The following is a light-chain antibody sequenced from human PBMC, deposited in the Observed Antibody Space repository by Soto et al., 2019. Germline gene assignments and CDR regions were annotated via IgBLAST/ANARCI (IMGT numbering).Light chain of an antibody. J-gene: IGLJ1*01. CDR2: RNN. CDR3: AAWDDSLNGHV. V-gene: IGLV1-44*01. Sequence: QSVLTQPPSASGTPGQRVTISCSGSSSNIGSNTVNWYQHLPGTAPKLLIYRNNQRPSGVPDRFSGSKSGTSGTLAISGLQSEDEAEYYCAAWDDSLNGHVFGIGTKVTVL. CDR1: SSNIGSNT.